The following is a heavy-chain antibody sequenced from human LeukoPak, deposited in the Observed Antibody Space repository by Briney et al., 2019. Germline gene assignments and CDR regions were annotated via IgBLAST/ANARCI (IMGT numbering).Heavy chain of an antibody. D-gene: IGHD2-2*01. CDR2: ISTGGSTI. J-gene: IGHJ6*02. CDR3: ARDSYCSTTNCYGMDV. Sequence: PGGSLRLSCAASGLTFSNYEMNRVRQAPGKGLEWISYISTGGSTIYYADSVKGRFTISRDNAKNSLYLQMNSLRAVDAAVYYCARDSYCSTTNCYGMDVWGQGTTVTVSS. V-gene: IGHV3-48*03. CDR1: GLTFSNYE.